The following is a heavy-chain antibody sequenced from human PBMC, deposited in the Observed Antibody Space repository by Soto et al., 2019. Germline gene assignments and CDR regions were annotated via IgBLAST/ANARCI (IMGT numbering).Heavy chain of an antibody. Sequence: EVQLVESGGGLVQPGGSLGLSWVASGFTFNNYGMHWVRQAPGKGLMWVSRLQTDGSHPDYADSVKGRFTISRDNAKNTLYLQMNNLRAEDTAVYYCARGGDPDYWGQGTLVTVSS. V-gene: IGHV3-74*01. J-gene: IGHJ4*02. CDR2: LQTDGSHP. CDR3: ARGGDPDY. D-gene: IGHD2-21*02. CDR1: GFTFNNYG.